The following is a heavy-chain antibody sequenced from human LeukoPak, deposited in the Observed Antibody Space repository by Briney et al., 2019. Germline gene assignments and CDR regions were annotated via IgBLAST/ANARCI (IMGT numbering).Heavy chain of an antibody. J-gene: IGHJ5*02. V-gene: IGHV4-34*01. D-gene: IGHD6-13*01. CDR1: GGSFSGYY. CDR3: ARGPTAAAGTGWFDP. Sequence: SETLSLTCAVYGGSFSGYYWSWIRRPPGKGLEWIGEINHSGSTNYNPSLKSRVTISVDTSKNQFSLKLSSVTAADTAVYYCARGPTAAAGTGWFDPWGQGTLVTVSS. CDR2: INHSGST.